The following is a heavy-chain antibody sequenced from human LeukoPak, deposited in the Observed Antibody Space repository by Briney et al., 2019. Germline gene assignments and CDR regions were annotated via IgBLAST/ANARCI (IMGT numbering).Heavy chain of an antibody. V-gene: IGHV1-18*01. D-gene: IGHD3-10*01. CDR3: ARSAELLSFENFDL. CDR2: ISAYNGNT. Sequence: ASVKVSCKASGYTFTSYGISWVRQAPGQGLEWMGWISAYNGNTNYAQKLQGRVTMTRDTSISTAYMELSSLRSEDTAVYYCARSAELLSFENFDLWGRGTLVTVSS. J-gene: IGHJ2*01. CDR1: GYTFTSYG.